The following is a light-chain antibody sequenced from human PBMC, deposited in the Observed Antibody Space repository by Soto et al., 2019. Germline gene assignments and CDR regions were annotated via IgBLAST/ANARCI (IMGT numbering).Light chain of an antibody. Sequence: DIQMTQSPSTLSGSVGDRVTMTCRASQTISSWLAWYQQKPGKAPKLLIYKASTLKSGVPSRFSGSGSGTEFTLTISSLQPDDFATYYCQQYNSYWTFGQGTKVDIK. CDR1: QTISSW. J-gene: IGKJ1*01. CDR3: QQYNSYWT. V-gene: IGKV1-5*03. CDR2: KAS.